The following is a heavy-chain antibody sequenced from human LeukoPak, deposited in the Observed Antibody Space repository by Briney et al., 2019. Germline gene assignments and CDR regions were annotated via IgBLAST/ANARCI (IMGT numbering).Heavy chain of an antibody. CDR2: INSDGSST. D-gene: IGHD2-15*01. CDR3: AKALGSVVVVAVDY. J-gene: IGHJ4*02. CDR1: GFTFSSYW. V-gene: IGHV3-74*01. Sequence: GGSLRLSCAASGFTFSSYWMHWVRQAPGKGLVWVSRINSDGSSTSYADSVKGRFTISRDNAKNTLYLQMNSLRAEDTAVYYCAKALGSVVVVAVDYWGQGALVTVSS.